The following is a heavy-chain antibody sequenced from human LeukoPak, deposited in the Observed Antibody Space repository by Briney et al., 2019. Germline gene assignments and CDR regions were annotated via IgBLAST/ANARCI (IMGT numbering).Heavy chain of an antibody. J-gene: IGHJ4*02. Sequence: GGSLRLSCAASAFTFGNYAMNWVRQAPGKGLESVSGLSGRGASTYYADSVKGRFTISRDISKNTLYLQMNRLRAGDTAVYYCAKGSDRSGSYYLDYWGRGTLVTVSS. V-gene: IGHV3-23*01. CDR3: AKGSDRSGSYYLDY. D-gene: IGHD3-10*01. CDR2: LSGRGAST. CDR1: AFTFGNYA.